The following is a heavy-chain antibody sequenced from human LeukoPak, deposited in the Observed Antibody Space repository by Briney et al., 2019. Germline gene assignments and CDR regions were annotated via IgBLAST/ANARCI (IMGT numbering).Heavy chain of an antibody. J-gene: IGHJ5*02. D-gene: IGHD3-3*01. CDR3: ARVASGYDLWSGYYGPGGWFDP. CDR2: IYYSGST. CDR1: GGSISSSSYY. V-gene: IGHV4-39*01. Sequence: SETLSLTCTVSGGSISSSSYYWGWIRQPPGKGLEWIGSIYYSGSTYYNPSLKSRVTISVDTSKNQFSLKLSSVTAADTAVYYCARVASGYDLWSGYYGPGGWFDPWGQGTLVTVSS.